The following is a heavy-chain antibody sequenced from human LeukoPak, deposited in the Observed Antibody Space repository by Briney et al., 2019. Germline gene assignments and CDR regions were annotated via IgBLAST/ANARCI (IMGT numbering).Heavy chain of an antibody. J-gene: IGHJ4*02. V-gene: IGHV3-7*01. CDR3: ARKSYSSGCFDY. CDR1: GFTFSSYW. CDR2: IKQDGSEK. D-gene: IGHD6-19*01. Sequence: GGSLRLSCAASGFTFSSYWMTWVRQAPGKGLEWVANIKQDGSEKYYVGSVKGRFSISRDNAKNSLYLQKNSLRAEDTAVYYCARKSYSSGCFDYWGQGTLVTVSS.